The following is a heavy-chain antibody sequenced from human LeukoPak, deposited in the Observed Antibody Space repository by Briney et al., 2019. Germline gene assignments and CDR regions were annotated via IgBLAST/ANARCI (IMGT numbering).Heavy chain of an antibody. V-gene: IGHV4-30-2*01. J-gene: IGHJ3*02. CDR2: IYHSGST. Sequence: SETLSLTCTVSGGSISSGGYYWSWIRQPPGKGLEWIGYIYHSGSTYYNPSLKSRVTISVDRSKNQFSLKLSSVTAADTAVYYCASTVLDAFDIWGQGTMVTVSS. CDR1: GGSISSGGYY. CDR3: ASTVLDAFDI. D-gene: IGHD6-6*01.